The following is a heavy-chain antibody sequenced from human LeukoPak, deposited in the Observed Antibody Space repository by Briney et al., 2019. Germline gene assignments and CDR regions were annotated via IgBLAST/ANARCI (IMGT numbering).Heavy chain of an antibody. CDR1: GGSISSYY. V-gene: IGHV4-59*01. J-gene: IGHJ4*02. D-gene: IGHD5-24*01. CDR2: IYYSGST. CDR3: ARAGRWLLFDY. Sequence: SETLSLTCTVSGGSISSYYWSWIRQPPGKGLEWIGYIYYSGSTNYNPSLKSRVTISVDTSKNQFSLKLSSVTAADTAVYYCARAGRWLLFDYWGQGTLVTVSS.